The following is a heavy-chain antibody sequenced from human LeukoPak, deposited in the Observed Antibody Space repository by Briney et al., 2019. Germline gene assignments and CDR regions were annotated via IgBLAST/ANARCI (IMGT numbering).Heavy chain of an antibody. Sequence: SETLSLTCTVSGGSIGSSTYFWGWIRQPPGTGLEWIGSIYYSGSTYYDPSLKSRVTISVDTSKNQFSLKLSSVTAADTAVYYCARRVGIAVAEYYFDYWGQGTLVTVSS. V-gene: IGHV4-39*01. CDR3: ARRVGIAVAEYYFDY. CDR2: IYYSGST. D-gene: IGHD6-19*01. CDR1: GGSIGSSTYF. J-gene: IGHJ4*02.